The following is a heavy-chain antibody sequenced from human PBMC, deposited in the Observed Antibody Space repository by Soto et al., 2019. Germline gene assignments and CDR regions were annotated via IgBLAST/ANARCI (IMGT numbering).Heavy chain of an antibody. V-gene: IGHV1-18*01. J-gene: IGHJ6*02. CDR3: ARCIQGDYYYGMDV. D-gene: IGHD5-18*01. CDR2: INADYGNT. Sequence: QAQLVQSGAEVRKPGASVKVSCKASGYTFYSHSINWVRQAPGQGLEWMGRINADYGNTQYAQKFRGRVTMTTDTSTTTVYMELTNLRSADTALYYCARCIQGDYYYGMDVWGQGTTVTVSS. CDR1: GYTFYSHS.